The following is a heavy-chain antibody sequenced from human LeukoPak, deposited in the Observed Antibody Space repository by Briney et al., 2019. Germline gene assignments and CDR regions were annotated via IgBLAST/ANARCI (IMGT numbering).Heavy chain of an antibody. CDR2: INQDGSEE. V-gene: IGHV3-7*01. Sequence: GGSLRLSCAASGFTFSGYWMSWVRQAPGKGLEWVANINQDGSEEYYVDSVKGRFTISRDNAKNSLFLQMGSLRAEDTAVYYCARDDYDILTGPYYYYGMDVWGQGTTVTVSS. D-gene: IGHD3-9*01. CDR3: ARDDYDILTGPYYYYGMDV. J-gene: IGHJ6*02. CDR1: GFTFSGYW.